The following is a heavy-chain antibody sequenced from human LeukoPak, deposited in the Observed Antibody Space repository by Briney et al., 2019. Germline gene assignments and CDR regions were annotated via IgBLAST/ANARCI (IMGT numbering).Heavy chain of an antibody. J-gene: IGHJ5*02. CDR1: GGSFSGYY. CDR3: ARPVRRGRFDP. Sequence: SETLSLTCAVYGGSFSGYYWSWVRQPPGKGLEWIGEINHSGRTNYNPSLKSRVTISVDTSNNHFSLKLSSVTAADTAVYYCARPVRRGRFDPWGQGTLVTVSS. V-gene: IGHV4-34*01. D-gene: IGHD3-10*01. CDR2: INHSGRT.